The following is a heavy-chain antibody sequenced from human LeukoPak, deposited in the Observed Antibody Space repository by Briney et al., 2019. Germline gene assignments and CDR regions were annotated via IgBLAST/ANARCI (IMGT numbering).Heavy chain of an antibody. CDR2: ISSSGSTI. Sequence: PGGSLRLSCAASGFTFSSYEMNWVCQAPGKGLELVSYISSSGSTIYYSDSVNGRITISRDNAKNSLYLQMNSLRAEDTAVYYCERGDYWGQGTLVTVSS. J-gene: IGHJ4*02. CDR3: ERGDY. CDR1: GFTFSSYE. V-gene: IGHV3-48*03.